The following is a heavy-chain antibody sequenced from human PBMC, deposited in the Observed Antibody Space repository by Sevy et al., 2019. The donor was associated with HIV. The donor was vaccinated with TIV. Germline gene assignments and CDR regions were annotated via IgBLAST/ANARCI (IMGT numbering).Heavy chain of an antibody. CDR1: EFIFSSYW. J-gene: IGHJ4*02. CDR3: ARGMPCGSGWYAS. D-gene: IGHD6-19*01. Sequence: GGSLRLSCAASEFIFSSYWMHWVRQAPGKGLVWVSHVNSDGTRTTYADPVRGRFTVSRDNAKNTLYLQMNRLREEDTVVYYCARGMPCGSGWYASGGQGTRATVSS. CDR2: VNSDGTRT. V-gene: IGHV3-74*01.